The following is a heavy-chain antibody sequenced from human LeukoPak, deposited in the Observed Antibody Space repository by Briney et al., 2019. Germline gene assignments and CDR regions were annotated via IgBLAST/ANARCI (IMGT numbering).Heavy chain of an antibody. D-gene: IGHD1-26*01. CDR1: GFSFSSYR. CDR3: ATSGNYRFDY. V-gene: IGHV3-48*01. Sequence: GGSLRLSCAGSGFSFSSYRMNWVRQAPGKGLEWVSFISGTSTTIDYADSVKGRFTISRDNAQNSLYLQMNSLGGEDTAVYYCATSGNYRFDYWGQGTLVTVSS. J-gene: IGHJ4*02. CDR2: ISGTSTTI.